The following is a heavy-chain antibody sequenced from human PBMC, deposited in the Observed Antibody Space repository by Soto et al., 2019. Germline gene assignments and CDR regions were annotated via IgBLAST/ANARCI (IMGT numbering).Heavy chain of an antibody. V-gene: IGHV3-30-3*01. J-gene: IGHJ4*02. CDR3: AREAFGEFIDY. D-gene: IGHD3-10*01. CDR1: GFSSSSYA. CDR2: ISFDGNNK. Sequence: QVQLVESGGGVVQPGRSLRLSCAASGFSSSSYAMHWVRQAPGKGLEWMAVISFDGNNKYYADSVKGRFTISRDNSKNTLDLQMNSLRAEDTAVYYCAREAFGEFIDYWCQGTLVTVSS.